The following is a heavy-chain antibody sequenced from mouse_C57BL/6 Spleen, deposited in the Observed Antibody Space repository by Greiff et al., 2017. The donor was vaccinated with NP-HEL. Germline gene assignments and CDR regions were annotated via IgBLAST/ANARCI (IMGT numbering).Heavy chain of an antibody. V-gene: IGHV2-5*01. CDR2: IWRGGST. CDR3: AKEDYYGSSYWYFDV. D-gene: IGHD1-1*01. CDR1: GFSLTSYG. Sequence: VKLVESGPGLVQPSQSLSITCTVSGFSLTSYGVHWVRQSPGKGLEWLGVIWRGGSTDYNAAFMSRLSITKDNSKSQVFFKMNSLQADDTAIYYCAKEDYYGSSYWYFDVWGTGTTVTVSS. J-gene: IGHJ1*03.